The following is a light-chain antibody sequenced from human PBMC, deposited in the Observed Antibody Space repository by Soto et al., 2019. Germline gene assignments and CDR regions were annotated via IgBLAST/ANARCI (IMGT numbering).Light chain of an antibody. CDR3: SSYSSSTTPVL. J-gene: IGLJ2*01. CDR1: SSDVGDFNY. Sequence: QSALTQPASVSGSPGRSVTISCTGSSSDVGDFNYVSWYQRHPGRAPKLIIYDVTNRPSGVSYRFSASKSGRTASLTISGLQAEDEADYYCSSYSSSTTPVLFGGGTQLTVL. V-gene: IGLV2-14*03. CDR2: DVT.